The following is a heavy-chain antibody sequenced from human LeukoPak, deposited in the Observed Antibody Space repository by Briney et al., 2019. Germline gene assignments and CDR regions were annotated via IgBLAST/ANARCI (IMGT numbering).Heavy chain of an antibody. D-gene: IGHD6-6*01. Sequence: GGSLRLSCAASGFTFSSYEMNWVRQAPGKGLEWVSAISGGGGTTYYADSVKGRFTISRDNSKNTLFLQMNSLRAEDTAVYYCARGPSIAARYDAFDIWGQGTMVTVSS. CDR2: ISGGGGTT. CDR3: ARGPSIAARYDAFDI. V-gene: IGHV3-23*01. CDR1: GFTFSSYE. J-gene: IGHJ3*02.